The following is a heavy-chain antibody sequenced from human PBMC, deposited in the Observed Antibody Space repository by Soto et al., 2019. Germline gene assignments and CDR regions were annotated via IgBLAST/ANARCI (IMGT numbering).Heavy chain of an antibody. Sequence: EVQLVESGGGLVKPGGSLRLSCAASGFTFSSYSMNWVRQAPGKGLEWVSSISSSSSYIYYADSVKGRFTISRDNAKNSLYLQMNSLSAEDTAVYYCARDFVVVAATKFDYWGQGTLVTVSS. CDR1: GFTFSSYS. J-gene: IGHJ4*02. V-gene: IGHV3-21*01. CDR2: ISSSSSYI. CDR3: ARDFVVVAATKFDY. D-gene: IGHD2-15*01.